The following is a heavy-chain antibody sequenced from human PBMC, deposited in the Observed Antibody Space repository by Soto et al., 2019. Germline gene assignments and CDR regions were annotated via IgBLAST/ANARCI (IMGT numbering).Heavy chain of an antibody. Sequence: GALRLSCAASGFTFSTSAMHWVRQAPGKGLEWVAVISYDGSNKYYADSVKGRFTISRDNSKNTLYLQMNSLRAEDTAVYYCARDLIRPTPAWANYYDSSGYLAADYWGQGTLVTVSS. CDR1: GFTFSTSA. J-gene: IGHJ4*02. CDR2: ISYDGSNK. D-gene: IGHD3-22*01. V-gene: IGHV3-30-3*01. CDR3: ARDLIRPTPAWANYYDSSGYLAADY.